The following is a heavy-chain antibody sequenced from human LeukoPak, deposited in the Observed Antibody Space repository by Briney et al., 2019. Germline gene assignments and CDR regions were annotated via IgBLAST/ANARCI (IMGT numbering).Heavy chain of an antibody. CDR3: ATYSSLNRREFQY. CDR2: TKQDGSEK. J-gene: IGHJ1*01. CDR1: GFTFSSYW. V-gene: IGHV3-7*01. Sequence: GGSLRLSCAASGFTFSSYWMSWVRQAPGKGLEWVANTKQDGSEKYYVDSVKGRFTISRDNAKNSLYLQMNSLRAEDTAVYYCATYSSLNRREFQYWGQGTLLTVSS. D-gene: IGHD3-22*01.